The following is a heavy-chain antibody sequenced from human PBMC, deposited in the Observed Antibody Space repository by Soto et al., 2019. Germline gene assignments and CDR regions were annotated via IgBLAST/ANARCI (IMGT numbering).Heavy chain of an antibody. J-gene: IGHJ4*02. V-gene: IGHV3-30-3*01. CDR2: ISYDGSNK. Sequence: QVQLVESGGGVVQPGRSLRLSCAASGFTFSSYAMHWVRQAPGKGLEWVAVISYDGSNKYYADSVKGRFTISRDNSKNTLYLQMNSLRAEDTAVYYCARPGSSGSYYVYWGQGTLVTVSS. CDR1: GFTFSSYA. CDR3: ARPGSSGSYYVY. D-gene: IGHD1-26*01.